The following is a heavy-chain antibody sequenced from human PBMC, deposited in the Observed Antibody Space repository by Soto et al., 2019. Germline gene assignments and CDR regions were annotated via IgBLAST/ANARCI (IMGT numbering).Heavy chain of an antibody. J-gene: IGHJ2*01. CDR3: ARKILGSTTRPNYWYFDL. D-gene: IGHD7-27*01. V-gene: IGHV3-23*01. Sequence: VQVLESGGGLVQPGGSLRLSCAGSGFTFINYAMNWVRQAPGKGLEWVSSISGGGDAAFFPDSVRGRFTISRDHSRYPVTLQVNSLGVDVPALYYCARKILGSTTRPNYWYFDLWGRGTLVTVSS. CDR2: ISGGGDAA. CDR1: GFTFINYA.